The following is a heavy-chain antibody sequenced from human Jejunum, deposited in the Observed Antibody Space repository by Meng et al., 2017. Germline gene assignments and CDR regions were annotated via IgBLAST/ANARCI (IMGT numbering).Heavy chain of an antibody. V-gene: IGHV1-2*02. CDR2: INPSSGT. CDR3: ARDGAVAGTTNSFDP. CDR1: GYTFTGYY. J-gene: IGHJ5*02. D-gene: IGHD6-19*01. Sequence: QVQLVQSGAEVKKPGASVKVSCKASGYTFTGYYMHRVRQAPGQGLEWMGWINPSSGTNYAQKFQGRVTMTRDTSISTAYMELSSLTSDDTAVYYCARDGAVAGTTNSFDPWGQGTLVTVSS.